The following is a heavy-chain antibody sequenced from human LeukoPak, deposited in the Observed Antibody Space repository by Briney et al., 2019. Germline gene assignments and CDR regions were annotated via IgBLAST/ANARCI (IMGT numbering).Heavy chain of an antibody. Sequence: PGGTLRLSCAASGFTFSSYGMSWVRQAPGKGLEWVSAISGSGGNVYYADSVEGRFTISRDNTKNSLYLQLNSLRAEDTAVYYCARGSPPDYWGQGTLVTVSS. J-gene: IGHJ4*02. CDR1: GFTFSSYG. CDR3: ARGSPPDY. CDR2: ISGSGGNV. V-gene: IGHV3-21*01.